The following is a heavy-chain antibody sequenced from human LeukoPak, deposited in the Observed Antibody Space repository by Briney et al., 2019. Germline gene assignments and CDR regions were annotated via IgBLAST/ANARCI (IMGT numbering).Heavy chain of an antibody. CDR1: GFTFSSYA. D-gene: IGHD3-10*01. J-gene: IGHJ5*02. Sequence: PGGSLRLSCAASGFTFSSYAMSWVRQAPGKGLEWVSGMSSSGDSTYHADSVKGRFTISRDNSKNTLYLQMNSLRAEDTAVYYCAKSPNMVQGARGDWFDPWGQGTLVIVSS. CDR3: AKSPNMVQGARGDWFDP. V-gene: IGHV3-23*01. CDR2: MSSSGDST.